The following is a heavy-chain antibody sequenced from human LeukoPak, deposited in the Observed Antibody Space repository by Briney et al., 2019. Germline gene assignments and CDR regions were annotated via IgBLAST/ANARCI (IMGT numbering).Heavy chain of an antibody. V-gene: IGHV4-59*12. D-gene: IGHD5-18*01. J-gene: IGHJ3*02. CDR1: GGSISSYY. Sequence: SETLSLTCTVSGGSISSYYWSWIRQPPGKGLEWIGYIYYSGSTNYNPSLKSRVTISQDTSKNQFSLKLNSVTAADTAVYYCASYGNSQKAFDIWGQGTMVTVSS. CDR3: ASYGNSQKAFDI. CDR2: IYYSGST.